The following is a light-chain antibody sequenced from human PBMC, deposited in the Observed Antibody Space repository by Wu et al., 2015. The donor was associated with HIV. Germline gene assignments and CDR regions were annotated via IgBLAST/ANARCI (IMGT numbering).Light chain of an antibody. CDR2: GAS. V-gene: IGKV1-8*01. CDR1: QGISAS. CDR3: QQVTQYPYT. J-gene: IGKJ2*01. Sequence: AIRITQSPSSLSASTGDRVTITCRASQGISASLAWYQQKPGKAPKLLIYGASTLQSGVPSRFSGSGSGTDFTLTISCLQSEDFATYFCQQVTQYPYTFGQGTRVQIK.